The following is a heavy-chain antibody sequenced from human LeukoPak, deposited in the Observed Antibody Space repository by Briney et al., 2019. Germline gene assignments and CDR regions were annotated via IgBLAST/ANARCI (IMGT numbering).Heavy chain of an antibody. J-gene: IGHJ4*02. V-gene: IGHV3-73*01. CDR2: IRSKANSYAT. CDR3: TRHSAGAVAGKKEDY. Sequence: GGSLRLSCAASGFTFSGSAMHWVRQASGKGLEWVGRIRSKANSYATAYAASVKGRFTISRDDSKNTAYLQMNSLKTEDTAVYYWTRHSAGAVAGKKEDYWGQGTLVTVSS. D-gene: IGHD6-19*01. CDR1: GFTFSGSA.